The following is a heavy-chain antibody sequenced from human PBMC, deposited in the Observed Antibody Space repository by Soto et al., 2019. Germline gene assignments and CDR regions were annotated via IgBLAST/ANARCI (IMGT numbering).Heavy chain of an antibody. CDR3: AKASRVLSPSQFDY. Sequence: EVQLVESGGGLVKPGGSLRLSCAASGFTFSSYSMNWVRQAPGKGLEWVSSISSSSSYIYYADSVKGRFTISRDNAKNSLYLQMNSLRAEDTAVYYCAKASRVLSPSQFDYWGQGTLVTVSS. D-gene: IGHD3-10*01. CDR2: ISSSSSYI. J-gene: IGHJ4*02. V-gene: IGHV3-21*01. CDR1: GFTFSSYS.